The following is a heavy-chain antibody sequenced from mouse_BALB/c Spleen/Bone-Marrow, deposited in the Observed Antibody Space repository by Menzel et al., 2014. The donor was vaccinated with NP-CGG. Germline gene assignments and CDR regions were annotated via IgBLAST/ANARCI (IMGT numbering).Heavy chain of an antibody. J-gene: IGHJ3*01. Sequence: QVQLQQSGAELVKPGASVKLSCKASGYTFTSYYMYWVKQRPGQGLEWIGGINPSNGGTNFNEKFKSKATLTVDKSSSTAYMQRSSLTSEDSAVYYCTRGLRAWFAYLGQRTLATVS. CDR1: GYTFTSYY. CDR2: INPSNGGT. D-gene: IGHD3-1*01. CDR3: TRGLRAWFAY. V-gene: IGHV1S81*02.